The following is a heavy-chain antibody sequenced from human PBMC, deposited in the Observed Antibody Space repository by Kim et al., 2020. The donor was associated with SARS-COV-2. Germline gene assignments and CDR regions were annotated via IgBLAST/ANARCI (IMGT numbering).Heavy chain of an antibody. V-gene: IGHV3-23*01. CDR3: AKDPHYDFWSVYYFYY. D-gene: IGHD3-3*01. CDR2: ISGSGGST. J-gene: IGHJ4*02. Sequence: GGSLRLSCAASGFTFSSYAMSWVRQAPGKGLEWVSAISGSGGSTYYADSVKGRFTISRDNSKNTLYLQMNSLRAEDTAVYYCAKDPHYDFWSVYYFYYWGQGTLVTVSS. CDR1: GFTFSSYA.